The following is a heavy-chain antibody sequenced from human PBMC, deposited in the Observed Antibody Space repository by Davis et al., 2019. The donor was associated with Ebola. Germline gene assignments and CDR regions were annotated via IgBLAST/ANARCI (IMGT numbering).Heavy chain of an antibody. J-gene: IGHJ3*02. CDR2: INAGNGNT. D-gene: IGHD5-24*01. CDR1: GYTFTSYA. Sequence: ASVKVSCKASGYTFTSYAMHWVRQAPGQRLEWMGWINAGNGNTKYSQKFQGRVTITRDTSASTAYMELSSLRSEDTAVYYCAREMATITRAFDIWGQGTMVTVSS. V-gene: IGHV1-3*01. CDR3: AREMATITRAFDI.